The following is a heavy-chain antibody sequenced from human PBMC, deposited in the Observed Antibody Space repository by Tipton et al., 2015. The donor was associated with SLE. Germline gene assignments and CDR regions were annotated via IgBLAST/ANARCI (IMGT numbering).Heavy chain of an antibody. V-gene: IGHV4-34*01. Sequence: TLSLTCAVYGGSFSGYYWSWIRQPPEKGLEWIGEINHSGSTNYNPSLKSRVTISVDTSKNQFSLKLSSVTAADTAVYYCARGWGSFQIDYWGQGTLVTVSS. CDR1: GGSFSGYY. J-gene: IGHJ4*02. CDR2: INHSGST. D-gene: IGHD7-27*01. CDR3: ARGWGSFQIDY.